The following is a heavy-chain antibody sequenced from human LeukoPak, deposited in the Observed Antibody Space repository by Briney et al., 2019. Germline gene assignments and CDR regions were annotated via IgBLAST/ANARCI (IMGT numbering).Heavy chain of an antibody. CDR3: ARDHIPPGYYDILTGYPDNWFDP. D-gene: IGHD3-9*01. CDR1: GFTFSFYW. CDR2: ISSSGSTI. V-gene: IGHV3-48*04. J-gene: IGHJ5*02. Sequence: GGSLRLSCAASGFTFSFYWMNWVRQAPGKGLEWVSYISSSGSTIYYADSVKGRFTISRDNAKNSLYLQMNSLRAEDTAVYYCARDHIPPGYYDILTGYPDNWFDPWGQGTLVTVFS.